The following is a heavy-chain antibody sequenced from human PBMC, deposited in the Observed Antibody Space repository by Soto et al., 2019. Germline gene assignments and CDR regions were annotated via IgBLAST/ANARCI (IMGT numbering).Heavy chain of an antibody. Sequence: LSLTCTVSGGSISSSSYYWGGIRQPPGKGLEWIGSIYYSGSTYYNPSLKSRVTISVDTSKNQFSLKLSSVTAADTAVYYCARQNPITISSDYWGHGTLVTVSS. CDR2: IYYSGST. J-gene: IGHJ4*01. CDR3: ARQNPITISSDY. D-gene: IGHD3-9*01. CDR1: GGSISSSSYY. V-gene: IGHV4-39*01.